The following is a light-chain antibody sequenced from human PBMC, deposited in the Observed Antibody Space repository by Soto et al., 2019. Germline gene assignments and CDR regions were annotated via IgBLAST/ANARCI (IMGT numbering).Light chain of an antibody. CDR3: YSYAGDVTFV. CDR1: NSGIGRYNF. V-gene: IGLV2-11*01. Sequence: QSVLTQPRSVSGSPGQSVTIPCTGTNSGIGRYNFVSWYQQHPGKAPKVLIYDVYQRPSGVPDRFSGSKSGNTASLTISGLQAEDEADYYGYSYAGDVTFVFGRGTKVTVL. CDR2: DVY. J-gene: IGLJ1*01.